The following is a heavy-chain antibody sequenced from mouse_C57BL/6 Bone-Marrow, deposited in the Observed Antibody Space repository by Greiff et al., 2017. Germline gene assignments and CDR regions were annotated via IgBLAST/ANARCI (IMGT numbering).Heavy chain of an antibody. Sequence: LMESGAELARPGASVKLSCKASGYTFTSYGISWVKQRTGQGLEWIGEIYPRSGNTYYNEKFKGKATLTADKSSSTAYMELRSLTSEDSAVYFCARGGYYSNFLAYWGQGTLVTVSA. CDR2: IYPRSGNT. V-gene: IGHV1-81*01. CDR1: GYTFTSYG. D-gene: IGHD2-5*01. CDR3: ARGGYYSNFLAY. J-gene: IGHJ3*01.